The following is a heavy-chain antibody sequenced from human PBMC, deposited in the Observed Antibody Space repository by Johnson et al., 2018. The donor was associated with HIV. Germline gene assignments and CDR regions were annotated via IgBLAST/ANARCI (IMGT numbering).Heavy chain of an antibody. CDR3: ARDWDAYGAFDI. CDR1: GFTFSNYA. CDR2: ISSDVSAK. D-gene: IGHD1-26*01. V-gene: IGHV3-30-3*01. Sequence: VQLVESGGGLVQPGRSLRLSCEASGFTFSNYAVHWVRQAPGKGLAWVAVISSDVSAKYSAEPVKGPFPISRDNSKTTRYLQLNTLRAADTAVYYCARDWDAYGAFDIWGQGTMVTVSS. J-gene: IGHJ3*02.